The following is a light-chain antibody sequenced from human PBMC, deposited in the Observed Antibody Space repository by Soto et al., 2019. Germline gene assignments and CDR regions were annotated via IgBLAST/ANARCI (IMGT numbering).Light chain of an antibody. CDR3: SSYTSSSTLYV. V-gene: IGLV2-14*01. CDR1: SSDVGGYNY. J-gene: IGLJ1*01. Sequence: QSALTQPASVSGSPGQSITISCTGTSSDVGGYNYVSWYQQHPGQAPKVMIYEVTNRPSGVSHRFSGSKSGNTASLTISGLQDEEEADYYCSSYTSSSTLYVFGTGTKLTVL. CDR2: EVT.